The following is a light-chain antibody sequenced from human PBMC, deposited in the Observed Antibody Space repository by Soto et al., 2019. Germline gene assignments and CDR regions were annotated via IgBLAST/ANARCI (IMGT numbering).Light chain of an antibody. CDR3: QQANSFPLT. Sequence: DIQMTQSPSSLSASVGDRVTITCQASQDISNYLNWYQQKPGKAPKLLIYDESNLETGVPSRFSGSGSGTDFTLTISSLQPEDFATYYCQQANSFPLTFGGGTKVDIK. J-gene: IGKJ4*01. CDR1: QDISNY. V-gene: IGKV1-33*01. CDR2: DES.